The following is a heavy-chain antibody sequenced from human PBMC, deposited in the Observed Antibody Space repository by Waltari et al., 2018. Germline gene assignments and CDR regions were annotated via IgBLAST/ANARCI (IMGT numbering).Heavy chain of an antibody. CDR2: ISYDGSNK. V-gene: IGHV3-30-3*01. J-gene: IGHJ3*02. D-gene: IGHD4-17*01. Sequence: SSYAMHWVRQAPGKGLEWVAVISYDGSNKYYADSVKGRFTISRDNSKNTLYLQMNSLRAEDTAVYYCARVRATVEAFDIWGHGTMVTVSS. CDR1: SSYA. CDR3: ARVRATVEAFDI.